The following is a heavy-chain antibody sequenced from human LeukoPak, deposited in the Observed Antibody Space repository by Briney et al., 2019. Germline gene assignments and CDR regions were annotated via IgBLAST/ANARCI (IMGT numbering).Heavy chain of an antibody. V-gene: IGHV3-23*01. CDR3: AKDRGKLDTAMVDFDY. CDR1: GFTFSSYA. J-gene: IGHJ4*02. CDR2: ISGSGGST. D-gene: IGHD5-18*01. Sequence: GGSLRLSCAASGFTFSSYAMSWVRQAPGKRLEWVSAISGSGGSTYYADFVKGRFTISRDNSKNTLYQQMNSLRAEDTAVYYCAKDRGKLDTAMVDFDYWGQGTLVTVSS.